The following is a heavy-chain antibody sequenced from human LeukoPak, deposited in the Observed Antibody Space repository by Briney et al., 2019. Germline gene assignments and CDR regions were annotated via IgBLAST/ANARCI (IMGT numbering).Heavy chain of an antibody. CDR3: ARDHYFDISGYLDY. CDR1: GFTFSING. J-gene: IGHJ4*02. D-gene: IGHD3-22*01. Sequence: GRSLRLSCEGSGFTFSINGMHWVRQAPGKGLEWLAVISYDGTKQYFADSVKGRFTISRDNVKNSLYLEMNSLRVEDSAVYYCARDHYFDISGYLDYWGQGTPVTVSS. CDR2: ISYDGTKQ. V-gene: IGHV3-30-3*01.